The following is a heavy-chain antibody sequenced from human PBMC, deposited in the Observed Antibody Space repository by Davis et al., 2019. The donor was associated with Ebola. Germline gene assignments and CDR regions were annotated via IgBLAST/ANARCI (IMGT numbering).Heavy chain of an antibody. CDR3: VREGYWNLDY. CDR2: LNGDGNQI. Sequence: GESLKISCVGSGFTLTGRWMHWARQAPGKGLVWVSRLNGDGNQIHYADSVKGRFTISRDNAKDTVYLQMNGLRADDTAVYFCVREGYWNLDYWGQGTLVTVSS. J-gene: IGHJ4*02. CDR1: GFTLTGRW. V-gene: IGHV3-74*01. D-gene: IGHD1-1*01.